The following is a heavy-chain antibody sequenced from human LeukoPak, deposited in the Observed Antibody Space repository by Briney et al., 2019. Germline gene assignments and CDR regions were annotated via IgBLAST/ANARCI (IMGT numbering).Heavy chain of an antibody. V-gene: IGHV6-1*01. CDR2: TYYRSKWHI. CDR1: GGSVSRNSAA. CDR3: AGTKYCSSTSSKSKTCFDY. Sequence: SQALSLTCAISGGSVSRNSAAWNWIRQSPSRGLEWLGRTYYRSKWHIVYAVSVKSRITINPDTSKNQFSLQRNSVTPEDTAVYYCAGTKYCSSTSSKSKTCFDYWGQGTLVTVSS. D-gene: IGHD2-2*01. J-gene: IGHJ4*02.